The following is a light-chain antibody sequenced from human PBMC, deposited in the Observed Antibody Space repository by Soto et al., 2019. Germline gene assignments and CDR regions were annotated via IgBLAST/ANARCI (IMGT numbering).Light chain of an antibody. CDR3: QQYGSSPRT. Sequence: EIVLTQSPGTLSLSPGERATLSCRASQSVSSSYLAWYQQKPGQAPRLLIYGASSRATGIPDRFSGSGSATVFTLTISRLEPEDLAVYYCQQYGSSPRTFGQGTKVDIK. CDR1: QSVSSSY. J-gene: IGKJ1*01. CDR2: GAS. V-gene: IGKV3-20*01.